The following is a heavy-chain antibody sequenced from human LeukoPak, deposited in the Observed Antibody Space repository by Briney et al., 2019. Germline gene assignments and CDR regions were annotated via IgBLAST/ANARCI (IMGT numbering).Heavy chain of an antibody. V-gene: IGHV1-2*02. CDR2: INPNSGAT. J-gene: IGHJ4*02. CDR1: GYTFTGYY. Sequence: ASVKVSCKASGYTFTGYYIHWVRQAPGQGLEWMGWINPNSGATKYAQKFQGRVTMTRDTSISTAYMDLSNLRSDDTAVYYCARLVVVNTSGDFDYWGQGTLVTVSS. CDR3: ARLVVVNTSGDFDY. D-gene: IGHD3-22*01.